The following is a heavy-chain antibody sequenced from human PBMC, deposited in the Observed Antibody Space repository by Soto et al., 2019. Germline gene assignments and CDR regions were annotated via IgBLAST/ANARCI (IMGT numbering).Heavy chain of an antibody. CDR1: GGSISSAEYF. V-gene: IGHV4-30-4*01. D-gene: IGHD5-18*01. Sequence: QVQLQESGPGLVKPSQTLSLTCTVSGGSISSAEYFWSWIRQPPGKGLEWIAYIYYSGSTYYNPSLKSRVSISLDTSKNQFSLKLSSVTAADTAVYYCAIVQQLWLNAFDIWGQGTMVTVSS. CDR3: AIVQQLWLNAFDI. CDR2: IYYSGST. J-gene: IGHJ3*02.